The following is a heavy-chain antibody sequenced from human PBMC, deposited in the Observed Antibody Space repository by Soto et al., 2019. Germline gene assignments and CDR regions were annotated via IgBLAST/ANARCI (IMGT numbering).Heavy chain of an antibody. V-gene: IGHV3-30*18. CDR2: ISYDGSNK. J-gene: IGHJ6*02. Sequence: QVQLVESGGGVVQPGRSLRLSCAASGFTFSSYGMHWVRQAPGKGLEWVAVISYDGSNKYYADSVKGRFTISRDNSKNTLDLQMNSLGAEDTAVYYCAKDRSNWNYCYYGMDVWGQGPTVTVSS. CDR3: AKDRSNWNYCYYGMDV. D-gene: IGHD1-20*01. CDR1: GFTFSSYG.